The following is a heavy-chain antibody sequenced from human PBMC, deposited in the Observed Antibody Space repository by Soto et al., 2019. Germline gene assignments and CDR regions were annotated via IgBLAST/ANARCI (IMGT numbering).Heavy chain of an antibody. J-gene: IGHJ4*02. CDR1: GGTFSTYA. V-gene: IGHV1-69*12. Sequence: QVQLVQSGAEVKKPESSVKVSCKAPGGTFSTYAISWVRQAPGQGLEWMGGIIPMFGTANYEHRFQDRVTITANESTNTVDMDLSSLRSEDTALYFCASGIQLWLRRINTGYSGWGQGTLVTVSS. CDR3: ASGIQLWLRRINTGYSG. CDR2: IIPMFGTA. D-gene: IGHD5-18*01.